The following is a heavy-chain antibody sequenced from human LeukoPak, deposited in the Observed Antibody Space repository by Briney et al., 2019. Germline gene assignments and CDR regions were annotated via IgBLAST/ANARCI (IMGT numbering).Heavy chain of an antibody. Sequence: GGSLRLSCAASRFTFSSYWMTWVRQAPGKGLEWVANIKQDGSDKYYVDSVKGRFTISRDNAKNSLFLQMNNLRAEDTAVYYCAQLRTLDYWGQGILVTVSS. CDR2: IKQDGSDK. CDR3: AQLRTLDY. D-gene: IGHD2-2*01. CDR1: RFTFSSYW. J-gene: IGHJ4*02. V-gene: IGHV3-7*01.